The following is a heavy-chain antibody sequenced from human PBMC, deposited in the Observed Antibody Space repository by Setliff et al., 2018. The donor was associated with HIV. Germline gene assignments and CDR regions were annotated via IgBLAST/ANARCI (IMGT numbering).Heavy chain of an antibody. Sequence: KPSETLSLTCTVSGGSFTSRSYYWGWIRQPPGKGLEWIGSIFYSGITYYHPSLKSRVTISVDTSKNQFSLNLTSVTAADTAVYYCARSKTFYDFWGGYYTHGAFKIWGLGTMVTVSS. CDR1: GGSFTSRSYY. J-gene: IGHJ3*02. CDR3: ARSKTFYDFWGGYYTHGAFKI. D-gene: IGHD3-3*01. V-gene: IGHV4-39*01. CDR2: IFYSGIT.